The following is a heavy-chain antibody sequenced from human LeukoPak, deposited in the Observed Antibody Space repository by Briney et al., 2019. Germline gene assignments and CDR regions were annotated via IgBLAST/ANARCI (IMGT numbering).Heavy chain of an antibody. CDR2: ISGDGGST. D-gene: IGHD3-22*01. V-gene: IGHV3-43*02. CDR3: AKVLGYYDSSGYYQEGGFDY. J-gene: IGHJ4*02. CDR1: GFTFDDYA. Sequence: GGSLRLSCAASGFTFDDYAMHWVRQAPGKGLEWVSLISGDGGSTYYADSVKGRFTISRDNSKNSLYLQMNSLRTEETALYYCAKVLGYYDSSGYYQEGGFDYWGQGTLVTVSS.